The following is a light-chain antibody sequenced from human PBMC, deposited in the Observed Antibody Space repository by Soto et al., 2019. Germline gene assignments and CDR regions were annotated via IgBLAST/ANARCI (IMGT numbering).Light chain of an antibody. Sequence: EIVLTQSPGTLSLSPGERATLSCRASQSVSSSYLAWYQQKRGQAPMLLIYGATRRAAGIPDRFSGSGSGTDFTLTISSLEPDDFAVYYCQQYGSTPLTFGRGTKVEIK. CDR2: GAT. CDR1: QSVSSSY. CDR3: QQYGSTPLT. J-gene: IGKJ1*01. V-gene: IGKV3-20*01.